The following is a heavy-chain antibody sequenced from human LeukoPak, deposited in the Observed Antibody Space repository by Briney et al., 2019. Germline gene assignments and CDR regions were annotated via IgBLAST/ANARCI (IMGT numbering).Heavy chain of an antibody. CDR1: GYTFTSYD. V-gene: IGHV1-8*01. Sequence: ASVKVFCKASGYTFTSYDINWVRQATGQGLEWMGWMNPNSGNTGYAQKFQGRVTMTRNTSISTAYMELSSLRSEDTAVYYCARGLRYFDGMDVWGQGTTVTVSS. D-gene: IGHD3-9*01. J-gene: IGHJ6*02. CDR3: ARGLRYFDGMDV. CDR2: MNPNSGNT.